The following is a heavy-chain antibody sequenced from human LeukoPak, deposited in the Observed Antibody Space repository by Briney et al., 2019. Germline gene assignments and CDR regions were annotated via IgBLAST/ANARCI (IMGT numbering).Heavy chain of an antibody. V-gene: IGHV4-39*01. Sequence: SETLSLTCTVSGGSISSSSYYWGWIRQPPGKGLEWIGSIYYSGSTYYNPSLKSRVTISVDTSKNQFSLKLNSVTAADTAVYYCARQHSSGWYTFAYWGQGTLVTVSS. J-gene: IGHJ4*02. CDR1: GGSISSSSYY. CDR3: ARQHSSGWYTFAY. CDR2: IYYSGST. D-gene: IGHD6-19*01.